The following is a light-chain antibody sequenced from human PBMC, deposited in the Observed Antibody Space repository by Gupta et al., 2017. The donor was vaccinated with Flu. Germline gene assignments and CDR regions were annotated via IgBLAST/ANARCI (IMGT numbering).Light chain of an antibody. Sequence: FSIGSSRAVLNGNGSIFLYLYVEKPGQSPQLLIFVGYTRASGVADMFSGSGSGTDFTLKISAVEAADVGVYYFLQGLQSPTFGGGTKVEIK. CDR2: VGY. CDR3: LQGLQSPT. J-gene: IGKJ4*01. CDR1: RAVLNGNGSIF. V-gene: IGKV2-28*01.